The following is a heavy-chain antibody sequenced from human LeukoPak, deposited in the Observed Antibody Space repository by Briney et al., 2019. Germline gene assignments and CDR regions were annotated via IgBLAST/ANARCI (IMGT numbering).Heavy chain of an antibody. CDR2: IYTSGST. V-gene: IGHV4-4*07. Sequence: SETLSLTCIVSGGSISSYYWSWIRQPAGKGLEWIGRIYTSGSTNYNPSLKSRVTMSVDTSKNQFSLQLNSVTAADTAVYYCARDPGRMVRGSRRGYDGNYYYMDVWGKGTTVTIPS. D-gene: IGHD3-10*01. J-gene: IGHJ6*03. CDR3: ARDPGRMVRGSRRGYDGNYYYMDV. CDR1: GGSISSYY.